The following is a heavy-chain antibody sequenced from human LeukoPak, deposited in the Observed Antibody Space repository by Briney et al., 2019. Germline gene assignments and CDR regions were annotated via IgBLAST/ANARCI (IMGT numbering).Heavy chain of an antibody. CDR1: GFSFDDYA. J-gene: IGHJ4*02. CDR3: AKQSTEQFSSSYAYGDFDY. D-gene: IGHD6-6*01. V-gene: IGHV3-9*01. Sequence: GGSVRLSCEASGFSFDDYAMQWVRQAPGKGLEWVPAITWNSDAVGYADSVKGRFTISRDNAKSSLYLQMNGLRAEDTAFYYCAKQSTEQFSSSYAYGDFDYWGQGTLVTVSS. CDR2: ITWNSDAV.